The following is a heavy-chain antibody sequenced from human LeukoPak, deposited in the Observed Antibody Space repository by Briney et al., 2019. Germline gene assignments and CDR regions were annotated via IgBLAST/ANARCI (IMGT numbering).Heavy chain of an antibody. Sequence: TSETLSLTCTVSGGSISSYYWSWIRQPPGKGLEWIGYIYYSGSTNYNPSLKSRVTISVDTSKNQFSLKLSSVTAADTAVYYCARIMAVAAIYYFDYWGQGTLVTVSS. CDR2: IYYSGST. D-gene: IGHD6-19*01. V-gene: IGHV4-59*01. CDR3: ARIMAVAAIYYFDY. CDR1: GGSISSYY. J-gene: IGHJ4*02.